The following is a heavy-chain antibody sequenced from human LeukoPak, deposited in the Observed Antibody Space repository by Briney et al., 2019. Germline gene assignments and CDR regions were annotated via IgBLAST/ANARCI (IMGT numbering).Heavy chain of an antibody. CDR3: ARVGGYYDSSGYYPLDY. V-gene: IGHV3-64*01. Sequence: GGSLRLSCAASGFTFSSYAMHWVRQAPGKGLEYVSAISSNGGSTYYANSVKGRFTISRDNSKNTLYLQMGSLRAEDMVVYYCARVGGYYDSSGYYPLDYWGQGTLVTVSS. J-gene: IGHJ4*02. D-gene: IGHD3-22*01. CDR2: ISSNGGST. CDR1: GFTFSSYA.